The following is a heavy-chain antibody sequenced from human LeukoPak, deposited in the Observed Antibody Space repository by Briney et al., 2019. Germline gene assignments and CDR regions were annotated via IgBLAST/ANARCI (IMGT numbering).Heavy chain of an antibody. CDR1: GFTFSSYS. CDR3: ARGGFGWLQSEGDAFDI. D-gene: IGHD5-24*01. Sequence: PGGSLRLSCAASGFTFSSYSMNWVRQAPGKGLEWVSYISSSSSTIYYADSVKGRFTISRDNAKNSLYLQMNSLRAEDTAVYYCARGGFGWLQSEGDAFDIWGQGTMVTVSS. J-gene: IGHJ3*02. CDR2: ISSSSSTI. V-gene: IGHV3-48*04.